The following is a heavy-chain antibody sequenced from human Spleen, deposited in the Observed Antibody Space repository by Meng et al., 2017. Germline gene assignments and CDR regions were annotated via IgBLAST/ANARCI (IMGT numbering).Heavy chain of an antibody. D-gene: IGHD6-6*01. CDR1: GGSFSDYY. Sequence: QVPVQQWGAGLLKTSETLSLTCVVSGGSFSDYYWSWIRQPPGKGLEWIGEINHSGSTNYNPSLKSPVTISVDTSKNQFSLKLSSVTAADTAVYYCARPSRYNWFDPWGQGTLVTVSS. V-gene: IGHV4-34*01. CDR2: INHSGST. CDR3: ARPSRYNWFDP. J-gene: IGHJ5*02.